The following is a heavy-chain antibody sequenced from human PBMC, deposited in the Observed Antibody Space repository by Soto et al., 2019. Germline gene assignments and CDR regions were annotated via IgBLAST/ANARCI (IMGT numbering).Heavy chain of an antibody. V-gene: IGHV3-74*01. D-gene: IGHD3-16*01. J-gene: IGHJ2*01. CDR2: IKTDGSIT. CDR3: ARVAKGAWYFDL. CDR1: GFSFSNYW. Sequence: EVQLVESGGGLVQPGGSLRLSCAASGFSFSNYWMHWVRQVPGEGLVWVSRIKTDGSITNYADSVRGRFTISRDNAENTLYLQRTSLRAEDTAVYYCARVAKGAWYFDLWGRGTLVTVSS.